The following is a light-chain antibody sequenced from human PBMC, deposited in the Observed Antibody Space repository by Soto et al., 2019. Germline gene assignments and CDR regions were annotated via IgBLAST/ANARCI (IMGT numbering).Light chain of an antibody. CDR2: AAS. J-gene: IGKJ1*01. Sequence: ESVLTHSPGTLSLSPGERTTLSCRASQSVSSSYLAWYQQKPGQAPRLLIYAASSRATGIPDRFSGSGSGTDFTLTISRLEPEDFAVYYCQQYGSSRWTFGQGTKVDIK. CDR1: QSVSSSY. CDR3: QQYGSSRWT. V-gene: IGKV3-20*01.